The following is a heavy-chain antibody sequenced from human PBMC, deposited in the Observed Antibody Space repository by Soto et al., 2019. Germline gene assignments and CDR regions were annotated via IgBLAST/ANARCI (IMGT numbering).Heavy chain of an antibody. CDR2: IYSGGAT. Sequence: EVQMVESGGGLIQPGGSLRLSCAASGFTVSSNYMSWVRQAPGKGLEWVSLIYSGGATYYADSVKGRFTISRDNSKNTLYLQMNSLRVEDTAVYYCARGLGNGDYGDPGDYWGQGTQVTVSS. J-gene: IGHJ4*02. D-gene: IGHD4-17*01. CDR3: ARGLGNGDYGDPGDY. CDR1: GFTVSSNY. V-gene: IGHV3-53*01.